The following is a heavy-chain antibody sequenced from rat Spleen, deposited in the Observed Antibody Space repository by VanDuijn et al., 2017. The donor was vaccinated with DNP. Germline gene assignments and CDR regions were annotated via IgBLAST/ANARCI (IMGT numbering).Heavy chain of an antibody. V-gene: IGHV3-3*01. CDR2: INSAGST. J-gene: IGHJ3*01. Sequence: VQLQESGPGLVRPSQSLSLTCSVTAYSITSSYRWNWIRKFPGNKLEWMGYINSAGSTNYNPSLKSRISITKDTSKNQFFLQVNSVTTEDTATYYCARWDHYIGFAYWGQGTLVTVSS. CDR1: AYSITSSYR. D-gene: IGHD1-1*01. CDR3: ARWDHYIGFAY.